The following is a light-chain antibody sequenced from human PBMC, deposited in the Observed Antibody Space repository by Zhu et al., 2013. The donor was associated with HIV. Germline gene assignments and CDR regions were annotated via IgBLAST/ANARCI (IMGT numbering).Light chain of an antibody. CDR1: SSDVGGYNS. Sequence: QSALTQPASVSGSPGQSITISCTGTSSDVGGYNSVSWYQHHPGKAPKLMIYDVTNRPSGVSDRFSGSKSGTSASLAITGLQTEDEAHYYCQAYDATLGAWVFGGGTKLTVL. CDR3: QAYDATLGAWV. J-gene: IGLJ3*02. CDR2: DVT. V-gene: IGLV2-14*01.